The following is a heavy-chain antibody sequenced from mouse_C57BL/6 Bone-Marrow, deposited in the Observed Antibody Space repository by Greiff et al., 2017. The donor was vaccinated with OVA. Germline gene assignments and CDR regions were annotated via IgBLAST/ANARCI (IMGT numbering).Heavy chain of an antibody. J-gene: IGHJ3*01. CDR3: ARAFYYGSRAWFAY. CDR1: GYSFTGYY. D-gene: IGHD1-1*01. CDR2: INPSTGGT. V-gene: IGHV1-42*01. Sequence: EVQLQQSGPELVKPGASVKISCKASGYSFTGYYMNWVKQSPENSLEWIGEINPSTGGTTYNQKFKAKATLTVDKSSSTASMQLKSLTSEDSAVYYCARAFYYGSRAWFAYWGQGTLVTVSA.